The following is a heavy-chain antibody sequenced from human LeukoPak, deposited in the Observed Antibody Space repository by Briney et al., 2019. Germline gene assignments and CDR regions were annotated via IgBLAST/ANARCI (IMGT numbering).Heavy chain of an antibody. J-gene: IGHJ2*01. Sequence: ASVKVSCKASGYTFTGYFMHWVRQAPGQGLEWMGWINPNSGATKYAQKFQGRVTMTRDTSISTAYMELSSLKSDDTAVYYCARGFCSGGSCFWFDLWGRGAQVTVSS. CDR3: ARGFCSGGSCFWFDL. V-gene: IGHV1-2*02. CDR2: INPNSGAT. D-gene: IGHD2-15*01. CDR1: GYTFTGYF.